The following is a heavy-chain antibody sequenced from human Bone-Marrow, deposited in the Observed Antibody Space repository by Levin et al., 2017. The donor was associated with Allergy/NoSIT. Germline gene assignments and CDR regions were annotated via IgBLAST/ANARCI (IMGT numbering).Heavy chain of an antibody. Sequence: GGSLRLSCAASGFIFEDFAMHWVRQVPGKGLEWICLISRDGSIPHYADSVKGRFTISRDNSKNSLFLQMNSLRTDDTAFYYCAKDNSGALGLDSWGPGTLVTVSS. CDR2: ISRDGSIP. J-gene: IGHJ4*02. D-gene: IGHD3-16*01. CDR1: GFIFEDFA. V-gene: IGHV3-43D*04. CDR3: AKDNSGALGLDS.